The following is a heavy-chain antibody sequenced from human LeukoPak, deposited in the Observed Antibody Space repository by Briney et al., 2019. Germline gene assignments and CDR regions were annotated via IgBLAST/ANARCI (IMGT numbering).Heavy chain of an antibody. CDR3: ASFLDCWSGYYKGFDP. J-gene: IGHJ5*02. Sequence: NPSETLSLTCAVYGGSFSGYYWSWIRQPPGKGLEWIGEINHSGSTNYNPSLKSRVTISVDTSKNQFPLKLSSVTAADTAVYYCASFLDCWSGYYKGFDPWGQGTLVTVSS. CDR1: GGSFSGYY. V-gene: IGHV4-34*01. D-gene: IGHD3-3*01. CDR2: INHSGST.